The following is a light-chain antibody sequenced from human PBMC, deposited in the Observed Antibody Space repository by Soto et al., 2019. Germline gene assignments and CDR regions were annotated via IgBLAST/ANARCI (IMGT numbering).Light chain of an antibody. Sequence: DIQVTQYPSSLSASVGDRVTITCRASQGIKNYLALYQQKPGEIPKLLIYAASTLESGIPPRLSGSGSGTDFTLTINNLQPEHVATYSCQRYYIDPFTFGGGTQVDIK. CDR3: QRYYIDPFT. CDR1: QGIKNY. V-gene: IGKV1-27*01. CDR2: AAS. J-gene: IGKJ4*01.